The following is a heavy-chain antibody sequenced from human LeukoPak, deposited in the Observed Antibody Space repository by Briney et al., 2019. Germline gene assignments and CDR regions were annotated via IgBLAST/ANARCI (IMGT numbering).Heavy chain of an antibody. J-gene: IGHJ4*02. CDR2: IYYSGST. CDR3: AREEYYDFWSGYLN. CDR1: GGSISSGDYY. D-gene: IGHD3-3*01. V-gene: IGHV4-30-4*08. Sequence: SETLSLTCTVSGGSISSGDYYWSWIRQPPGKGLEWIGYIYYSGSTYYNPSLKSRVTISVDTSKNQFSLKLSSVTAAGTAVYYCAREEYYDFWSGYLNWGQGTLITVSS.